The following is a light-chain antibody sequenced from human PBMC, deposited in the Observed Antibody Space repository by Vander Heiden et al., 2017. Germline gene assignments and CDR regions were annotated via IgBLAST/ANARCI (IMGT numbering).Light chain of an antibody. V-gene: IGLV3-1*01. CDR3: QTWDSSSAI. Sequence: SYDLTQPPSVSVSPGQTASIPCSGDNLGHKYTSWYQQKPGQSPLLVIYEDKKRPAGIPERFSGSNSGNIATLAISGTQPMDEDDYYGQTWDSSSAIFGGGTKLTVL. CDR1: NLGHKY. CDR2: EDK. J-gene: IGLJ2*01.